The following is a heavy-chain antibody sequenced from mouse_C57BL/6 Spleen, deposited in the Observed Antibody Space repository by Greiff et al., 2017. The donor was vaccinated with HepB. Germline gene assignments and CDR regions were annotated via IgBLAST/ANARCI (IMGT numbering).Heavy chain of an antibody. D-gene: IGHD1-1*01. Sequence: QVQLQQSGAELVRPGASVTLSCKASGYTFTDYEMHWVKQTPVHGLEWIGAIDPETGGTAYNQKFKGKAILTADKSSSTAYMELRSLTSEDSAVYYCTRWGTTVVATQYFDVWGTGTTVTVSS. CDR1: GYTFTDYE. CDR3: TRWGTTVVATQYFDV. CDR2: IDPETGGT. J-gene: IGHJ1*03. V-gene: IGHV1-15*01.